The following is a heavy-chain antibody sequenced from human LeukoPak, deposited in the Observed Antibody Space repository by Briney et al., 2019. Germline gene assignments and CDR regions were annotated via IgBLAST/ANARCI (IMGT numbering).Heavy chain of an antibody. CDR2: ISSSSSYI. J-gene: IGHJ4*02. Sequence: PGGSLRLSCAASGFTFRSYSMDWVRQAPGKGPEWVSSISSSSSYIYYADSVKGRFTISRDNAKNSLYLQMNSLRAEDTAVYYCARDVKYGSGMYWGQGTLVTVSS. CDR1: GFTFRSYS. D-gene: IGHD3-10*01. CDR3: ARDVKYGSGMY. V-gene: IGHV3-21*01.